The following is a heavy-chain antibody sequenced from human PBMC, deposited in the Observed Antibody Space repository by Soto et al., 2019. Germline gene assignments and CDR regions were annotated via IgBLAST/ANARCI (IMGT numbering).Heavy chain of an antibody. V-gene: IGHV1-2*04. CDR2: INPNGGVT. CDR3: ARESGVATVTLDYYYFDMDV. J-gene: IGHJ6*03. D-gene: IGHD5-12*01. CDR1: GDSFNDYY. Sequence: QVQLVQSGAEVRKPGASVTVSCRSSGDSFNDYYIHWVRQAPGQGFEWMGWINPNGGVTKYAQKFQGWGSMTRDTATRTVYMQLSRLRSDDTAVYYCARESGVATVTLDYYYFDMDVWGTGTTVTVSS.